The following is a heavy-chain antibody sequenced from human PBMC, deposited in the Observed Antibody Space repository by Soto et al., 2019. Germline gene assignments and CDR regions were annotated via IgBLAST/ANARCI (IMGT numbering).Heavy chain of an antibody. V-gene: IGHV2-5*02. J-gene: IGHJ4*02. CDR2: IYWDDDK. CDR3: AHVYGGYDNFDY. Sequence: QITLKESGPTLVKPTQTLTLTCTFSGFSLSTSGVGVGWIRQPPGKALEWLALIYWDDDKRYSPSLKSRLTIXKXXSKNPVVLTMTNMDPVDTATYYCAHVYGGYDNFDYWGQGTLVTVSS. D-gene: IGHD5-12*01. CDR1: GFSLSTSGVG.